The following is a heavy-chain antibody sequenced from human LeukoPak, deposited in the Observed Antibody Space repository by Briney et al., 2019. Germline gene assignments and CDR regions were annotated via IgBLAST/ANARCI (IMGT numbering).Heavy chain of an antibody. CDR1: GYSFTSHW. V-gene: IGHV5-51*01. D-gene: IGHD5-18*01. J-gene: IGHJ4*02. CDR3: ARLGVHTAMVAHD. CDR2: IYPGDSDS. Sequence: GESLKISCKGSGYSFTSHWIGWVRQMPGKGLEWMGIIYPGDSDSRYSPSFQGQVTISADKSISTAYLQWSSLKASDTAMYYCARLGVHTAMVAHDWGQGTLVTVSS.